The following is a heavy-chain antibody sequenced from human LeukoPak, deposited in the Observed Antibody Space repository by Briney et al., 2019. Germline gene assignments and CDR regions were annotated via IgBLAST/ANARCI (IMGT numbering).Heavy chain of an antibody. CDR2: IIPIFGTA. CDR1: GGTFSSYA. V-gene: IGHV1-69*05. D-gene: IGHD4-17*01. CDR3: AREPISPSDYGDPRVYYYMDV. J-gene: IGHJ6*03. Sequence: SVKVSCKASGGTFSSYAISWVRQAPGQGLEWMGRIIPIFGTANYAQKFQGRVTITTDESTSTAYMEPSSLRSEDTAVYYCAREPISPSDYGDPRVYYYMDVWGKGTTVTVSS.